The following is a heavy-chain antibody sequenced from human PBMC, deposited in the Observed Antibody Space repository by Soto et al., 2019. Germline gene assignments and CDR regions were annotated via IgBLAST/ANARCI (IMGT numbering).Heavy chain of an antibody. V-gene: IGHV1-69*02. CDR3: ARALLSTCSSTSCYEYWFDP. Sequence: SVKVSCKASGGTFRSYTISWVRQAPGQGLEWMGRIIPILGIANYAQKFQGRVTITADKSTSTAYMELSSLRSEDTAVSYCARALLSTCSSTSCYEYWFDPWGQGSLVPVSS. CDR1: GGTFRSYT. CDR2: IIPILGIA. J-gene: IGHJ5*02. D-gene: IGHD2-2*01.